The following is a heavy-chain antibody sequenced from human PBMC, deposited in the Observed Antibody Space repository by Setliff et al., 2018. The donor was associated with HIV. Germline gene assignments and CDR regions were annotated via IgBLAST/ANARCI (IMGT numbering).Heavy chain of an antibody. J-gene: IGHJ3*02. D-gene: IGHD1-26*01. CDR2: INQSGST. CDR1: GGSFSGYY. Sequence: SETLSLTCAVYGGSFSGYYWSWIRQPPGKGLEWIGEINQSGSTNYNPSLKSRVTISVDTSKNQFSLKLSSVTAADTAVYYCARDSGQSFPTAFDIWGQGTMVTVSS. CDR3: ARDSGQSFPTAFDI. V-gene: IGHV4-34*01.